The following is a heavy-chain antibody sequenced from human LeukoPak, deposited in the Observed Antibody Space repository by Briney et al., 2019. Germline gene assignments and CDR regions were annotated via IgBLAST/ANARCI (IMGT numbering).Heavy chain of an antibody. D-gene: IGHD1-7*01. CDR1: GASSGSGPW. CDR2: ISHSGST. V-gene: IGHV4-4*02. J-gene: IGHJ4*02. Sequence: PSETLSLTCAVSGASSGSGPWWTWVRQPPGKGLEWIGEISHSGSTNYNPSLKSRVTMSVDKSKNQFSLKLTSVTAADPAVYYCARANYEPLDCWGQGTLVTVSS. CDR3: ARANYEPLDC.